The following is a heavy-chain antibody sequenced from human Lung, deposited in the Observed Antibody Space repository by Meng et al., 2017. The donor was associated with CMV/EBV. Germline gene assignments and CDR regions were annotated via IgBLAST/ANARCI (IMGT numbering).Heavy chain of an antibody. CDR3: AKDMIAATGVGYRYYYYAMDV. J-gene: IGHJ6*02. D-gene: IGHD6-13*01. CDR1: GFTFDDYA. V-gene: IGHV3-9*01. Sequence: GGSXRLXCVASGFTFDDYAMHWVRQAPGKGLEWVSGISWNHGNIAYADSVKGRFTISRDNRKNSLYLQMNSLRPEDTAVYYCAKDMIAATGVGYRYYYYAMDVWXQGTXVTVSS. CDR2: ISWNHGNI.